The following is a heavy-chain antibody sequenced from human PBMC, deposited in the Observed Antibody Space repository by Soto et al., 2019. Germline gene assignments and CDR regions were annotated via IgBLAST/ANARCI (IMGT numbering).Heavy chain of an antibody. CDR3: ASIAVYYFDY. J-gene: IGHJ4*02. CDR1: GGSISSSSYY. V-gene: IGHV4-39*01. CDR2: IYYSGST. Sequence: PSETLSLTCTVSGGSISSSSYYWGWIRQPPGKGLEWIGSIYYSGSTYYNPSLKSRVTISVDTSKNQFSLKLSSVTAADTAVYYCASIAVYYFDYWGQGTMVTVYS. D-gene: IGHD6-19*01.